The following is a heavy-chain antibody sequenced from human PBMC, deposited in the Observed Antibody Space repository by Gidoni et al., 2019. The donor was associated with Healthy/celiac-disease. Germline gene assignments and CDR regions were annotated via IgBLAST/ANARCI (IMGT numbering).Heavy chain of an antibody. V-gene: IGHV1-69*01. CDR1: GGTFSSYA. J-gene: IGHJ3*02. CDR2: IIPIFGTA. Sequence: QVQLVQSGAEVKKPGSSVKVSCKASGGTFSSYAISWVRQAPGQGLEWMGGIIPIFGTANYAQKCQGRVTITADESTGTAYMELSSLRSEDTAVYYCARAISRDGYKGGGSAFDIWGQGTMVTVSS. CDR3: ARAISRDGYKGGGSAFDI. D-gene: IGHD5-12*01.